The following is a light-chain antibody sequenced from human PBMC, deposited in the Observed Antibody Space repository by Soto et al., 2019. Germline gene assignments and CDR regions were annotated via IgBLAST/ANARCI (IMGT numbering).Light chain of an antibody. CDR2: DVS. CDR3: QQYNSYSIT. J-gene: IGKJ5*01. Sequence: DIQMTQSPSTLSSSVGDSVTITCRASQNIRNWLAWYQQKPGRAPKLLIYDVSSLKSGVPSRFSGSGSGTEFTLTISSLQPDDFATYYCQQYNSYSITFGQGTRLEIK. CDR1: QNIRNW. V-gene: IGKV1-5*01.